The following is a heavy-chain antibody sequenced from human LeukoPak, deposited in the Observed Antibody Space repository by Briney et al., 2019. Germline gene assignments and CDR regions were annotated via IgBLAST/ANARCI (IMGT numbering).Heavy chain of an antibody. J-gene: IGHJ6*03. CDR2: SFYSGTT. D-gene: IGHD2-2*01. CDR3: AREGCSRASCYSWDYYYYYVDV. Sequence: NPSQTLSLTCTVSGVSIISGDFFWTWVRQPPGKGLEWIGRSFYSGTTSYNPSLKSRVTISVDTSKNQFSLKLNSVTAADTAVYYCAREGCSRASCYSWDYYYYYVDVWGKGTTVTVSS. V-gene: IGHV4-30-4*08. CDR1: GVSIISGDFF.